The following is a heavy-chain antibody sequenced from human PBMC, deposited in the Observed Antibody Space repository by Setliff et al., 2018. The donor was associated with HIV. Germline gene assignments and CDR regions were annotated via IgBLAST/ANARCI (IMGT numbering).Heavy chain of an antibody. CDR1: GGSISGSKW. D-gene: IGHD3-16*01. CDR3: ARHNVITYGGLLFDYYYYGLDV. V-gene: IGHV4-4*02. CDR2: IFHTGST. Sequence: PSETLSLTCAVSGGSISGSKWWHWVRQPPGKGLEWIGEIFHTGSTNYNPSLKSRVTISVDKSNNQFSLKLNSVTAADTAVYYCARHNVITYGGLLFDYYYYGLDVWGQGTTVTVSS. J-gene: IGHJ6*02.